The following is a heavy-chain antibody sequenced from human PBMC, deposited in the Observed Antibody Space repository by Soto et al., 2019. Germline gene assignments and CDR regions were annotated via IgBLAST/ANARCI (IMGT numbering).Heavy chain of an antibody. CDR1: GGSFSGYY. D-gene: IGHD2-2*01. V-gene: IGHV4-34*01. Sequence: QVQLQQWGAGLLKPSETLSLTCAVYGGSFSGYYWSWIRQPPGKGLEWIGEINHSGSTNYNPSLKSRVTISVDTSKNQFSLKLSSVTAADTAVYYCARDAGGWYQLLSPWFDPWGQGTLVTVSS. CDR2: INHSGST. CDR3: ARDAGGWYQLLSPWFDP. J-gene: IGHJ5*02.